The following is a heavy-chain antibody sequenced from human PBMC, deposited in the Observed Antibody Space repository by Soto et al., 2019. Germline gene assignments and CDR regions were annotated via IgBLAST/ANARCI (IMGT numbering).Heavy chain of an antibody. CDR2: ILSKTGGGTT. CDR1: GFSFSNAW. CDR3: TMRVS. Sequence: GGSLRLAGAASGFSFSNAWLSWVRQAPGKGLEWVGRILSKTGGGTTDYAAPVKGRFTISRDDSKNTLYLQMDSLQPEDTAVYYCTMRVSWRQGTMVTAS. J-gene: IGHJ3*01. V-gene: IGHV3-15*01.